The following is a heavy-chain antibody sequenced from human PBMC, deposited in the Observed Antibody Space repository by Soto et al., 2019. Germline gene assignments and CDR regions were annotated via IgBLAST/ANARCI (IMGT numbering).Heavy chain of an antibody. CDR1: GFTFSSYS. V-gene: IGHV3-23*01. Sequence: GGSLRLSCAASGFTFSSYSMNWVRQAPGKGLEWVSAISGSGGSTYYADSVKGRFTISRDNSKNTLHLQMNSLRAEDTAVYYCAKLFDIAAAGRAIDYWGQGTLVTVSS. CDR3: AKLFDIAAAGRAIDY. J-gene: IGHJ4*02. CDR2: ISGSGGST. D-gene: IGHD6-13*01.